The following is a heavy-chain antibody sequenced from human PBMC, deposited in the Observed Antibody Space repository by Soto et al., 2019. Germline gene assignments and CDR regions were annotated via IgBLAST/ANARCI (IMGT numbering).Heavy chain of an antibody. D-gene: IGHD1-26*01. J-gene: IGHJ4*02. Sequence: SETLSLTCTVSGGSISSYYWIWLRQPPGKGLEWIGYIYYSGSTNYNPSLKSRVTISVDTSKNQFSLKLSSVTAADTAVYYCARGSRTDLFDYWGQGTLVTVSS. CDR2: IYYSGST. CDR1: GGSISSYY. V-gene: IGHV4-59*01. CDR3: ARGSRTDLFDY.